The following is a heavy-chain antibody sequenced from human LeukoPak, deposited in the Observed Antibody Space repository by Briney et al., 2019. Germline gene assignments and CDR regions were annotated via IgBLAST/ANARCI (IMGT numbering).Heavy chain of an antibody. Sequence: ASVKVSCKASGGTFSSYAISWVRQAPGQGLEWMGGIIPIFGTANYAQKFQGRVTITADESTSTAYMELSSLRSEDTAVYYCARDPEYSSSSGNHYYYYMDVWGKGTTVTVSS. V-gene: IGHV1-69*13. J-gene: IGHJ6*03. CDR3: ARDPEYSSSSGNHYYYYMDV. CDR1: GGTFSSYA. D-gene: IGHD6-6*01. CDR2: IIPIFGTA.